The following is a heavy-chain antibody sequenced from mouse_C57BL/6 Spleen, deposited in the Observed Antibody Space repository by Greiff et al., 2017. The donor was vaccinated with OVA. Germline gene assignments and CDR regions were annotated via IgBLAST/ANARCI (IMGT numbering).Heavy chain of an antibody. CDR3: ARSSYYSNYFEV. V-gene: IGHV1-82*01. CDR2: IYPGDGDT. Sequence: QVQLKQSGPELVKPGASVKISCKASGYAFSSSWMNWVKQRPGKGLEWIGRIYPGDGDTNYNGKFKGKATLTADKSSSTAYMQLSSLTSEDSAVYFCARSSYYSNYFEVWGTGTTVTVSS. D-gene: IGHD2-5*01. J-gene: IGHJ1*03. CDR1: GYAFSSSW.